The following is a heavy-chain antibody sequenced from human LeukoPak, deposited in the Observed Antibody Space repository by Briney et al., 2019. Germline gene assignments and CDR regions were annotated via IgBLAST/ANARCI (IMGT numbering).Heavy chain of an antibody. CDR1: GGSISSYY. J-gene: IGHJ6*02. Sequence: PSETLSLTCTVSGGSISSYYWSWIRQPPGKGLEWIGYIYYSGSTNYNPSLKSRVTISVDTSKNQFSLKLSSVTAADTAVYYCARLPYCSSTSCYRHYYYGMDVWGQGTTVTVSS. CDR3: ARLPYCSSTSCYRHYYYGMDV. D-gene: IGHD2-2*01. CDR2: IYYSGST. V-gene: IGHV4-59*08.